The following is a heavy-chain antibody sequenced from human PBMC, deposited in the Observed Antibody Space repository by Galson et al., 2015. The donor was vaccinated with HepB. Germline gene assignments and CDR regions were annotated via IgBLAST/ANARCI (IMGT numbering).Heavy chain of an antibody. V-gene: IGHV1-2*02. CDR2: INPNSGGT. CDR1: GYTFTGYY. Sequence: SVKVSCKASGYTFTGYYMHWVRQAPGQGLEWMGWINPNSGGTNYAQKFQGRVTMTRDTSISTAYMELSRLRSDDTAVYYCARNTYYDFWSGTLYYYYYMDVWGKGTTVTVSS. D-gene: IGHD3-3*01. J-gene: IGHJ6*03. CDR3: ARNTYYDFWSGTLYYYYYMDV.